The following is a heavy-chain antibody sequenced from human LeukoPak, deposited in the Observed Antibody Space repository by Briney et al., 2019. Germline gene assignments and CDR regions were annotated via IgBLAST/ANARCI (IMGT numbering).Heavy chain of an antibody. Sequence: ASVKVSCKASGYTFTSYYMHWVRQAPGQGLEWMGWISAYNGNTNYAQKLQGRVTMTTDTSTSTAYMELRSLRSDDTAVYYCARYSGSYYHNYYYYMDVWGKGTTVTVSS. CDR2: ISAYNGNT. V-gene: IGHV1-18*04. J-gene: IGHJ6*03. D-gene: IGHD1-26*01. CDR3: ARYSGSYYHNYYYYMDV. CDR1: GYTFTSYY.